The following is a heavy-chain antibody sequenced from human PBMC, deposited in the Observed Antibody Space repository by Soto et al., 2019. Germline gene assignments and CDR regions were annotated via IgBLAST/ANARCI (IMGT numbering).Heavy chain of an antibody. CDR3: ARAHYDSDAFDF. Sequence: VQLLQSGAEVKKPGASVKISCKASGYTFTTNFIHWIRQAPGQGLEWVGIISPGGGTTVYAQKFQGRVTMTRDTSTSTVYMELRNLRSEDTAVFYCARAHYDSDAFDFWGQGTMVIVSS. CDR2: ISPGGGTT. V-gene: IGHV1-46*03. CDR1: GYTFTTNF. D-gene: IGHD3-22*01. J-gene: IGHJ3*01.